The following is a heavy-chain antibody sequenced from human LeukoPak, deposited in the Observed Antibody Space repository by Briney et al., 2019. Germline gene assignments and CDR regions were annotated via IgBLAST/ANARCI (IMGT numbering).Heavy chain of an antibody. CDR2: IYYSGST. CDR3: ARVGDGYNPYYYYYGMDV. CDR1: GGSISSYY. V-gene: IGHV4-59*01. Sequence: PSETLSLTCTVSGGSISSYYWSWIRQPPGKGLEWIGYIYYSGSTNYNPSLKSRVTISVDTSKNQFSLKLSSVTAADTAVYYCARVGDGYNPYYYYYGMDVWGQGTTVTVS. J-gene: IGHJ6*02. D-gene: IGHD5-24*01.